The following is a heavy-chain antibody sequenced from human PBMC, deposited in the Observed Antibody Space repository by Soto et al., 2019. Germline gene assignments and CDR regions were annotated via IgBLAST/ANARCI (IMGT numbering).Heavy chain of an antibody. CDR3: AYLPCSGGSCYWFSFSGMDV. CDR2: IYWDDDK. Sequence: QITLTESGPTLVKPTQTLTLTCTFSGFSLSTSGVGVAWIRQPPGKALEWLALIYWDDDKRYRPSLESRLTITKDTSQNQVVLTMTNMDSVDTATYYCAYLPCSGGSCYWFSFSGMDVWGQGTTVTVSS. J-gene: IGHJ6*02. CDR1: GFSLSTSGVG. D-gene: IGHD2-15*01. V-gene: IGHV2-5*02.